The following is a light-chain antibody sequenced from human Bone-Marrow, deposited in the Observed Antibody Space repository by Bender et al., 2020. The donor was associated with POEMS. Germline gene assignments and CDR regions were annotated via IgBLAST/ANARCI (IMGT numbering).Light chain of an antibody. Sequence: QSALAQPASVSGSPGQSITISCSGSSSDVGSYNYVSWYRQHPGKAPQFIISDVGHRPSGVSYRFSGSKSANTASLTISGLQAEDEADYYCSSYTSSSTWVFGGGTKLTVL. J-gene: IGLJ3*02. CDR2: DVG. CDR1: SSDVGSYNY. V-gene: IGLV2-14*01. CDR3: SSYTSSSTWV.